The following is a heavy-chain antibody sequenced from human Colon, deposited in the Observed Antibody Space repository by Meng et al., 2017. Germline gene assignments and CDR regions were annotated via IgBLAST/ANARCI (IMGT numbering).Heavy chain of an antibody. Sequence: GESLKISCAASGFTFSSYAMSWVRQAPGKGLEWVSAISGSGGSTYYADSVKGRFTTSRDNSKNTLYLQMNSLRAEDTAVYYCAKDWAASTPIDYWGQGTLVTVSS. CDR1: GFTFSSYA. CDR3: AKDWAASTPIDY. V-gene: IGHV3-23*01. J-gene: IGHJ4*02. D-gene: IGHD3-16*01. CDR2: ISGSGGST.